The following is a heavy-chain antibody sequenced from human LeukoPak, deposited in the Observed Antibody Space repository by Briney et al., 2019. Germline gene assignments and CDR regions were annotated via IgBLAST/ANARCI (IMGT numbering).Heavy chain of an antibody. CDR1: GFTVSNNY. D-gene: IGHD1-26*01. CDR2: IYSGGDT. CDR3: AGSEGTTRGVDY. V-gene: IGHV3-53*01. Sequence: GGSLRLSCAASGFTVSNNYLSWVRQAPGKGLEWVSVIYSGGDTYYADSVKGRFTISRDNSKNTLYPQMNSLRAEDTAVYYCAGSEGTTRGVDYWGQGTLVTVSS. J-gene: IGHJ4*02.